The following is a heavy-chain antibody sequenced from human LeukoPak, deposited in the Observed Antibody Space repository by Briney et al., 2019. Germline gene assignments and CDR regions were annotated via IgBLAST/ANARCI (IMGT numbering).Heavy chain of an antibody. CDR3: ARGGYTLVRGALDY. Sequence: GASVKVSCKASGYTFTSYGISWVRQAPGQGLEWMGWISGYNSKTNYAQKLQGKVTMTTETSTGTAYLELRSLRSDDTAVYYCARGGYTLVRGALDYWGQGTLVTVSS. V-gene: IGHV1-18*01. CDR1: GYTFTSYG. J-gene: IGHJ4*02. D-gene: IGHD3-10*01. CDR2: ISGYNSKT.